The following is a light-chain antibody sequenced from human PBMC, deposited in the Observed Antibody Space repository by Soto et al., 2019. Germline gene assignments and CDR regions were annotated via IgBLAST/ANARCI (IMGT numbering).Light chain of an antibody. CDR3: SSYGGNSNYV. J-gene: IGLJ1*01. V-gene: IGLV2-8*01. CDR2: EVT. Sequence: QSVLTQPPSASGSPGQSVTISCTGTSSDVGLYDYVSWYQQHPGKVPKLLIYEVTQRPSGVPDRFSGSKSGNTASLTVSGLQAEDGADYYCSSYGGNSNYVFGTGTKGTVL. CDR1: SSDVGLYDY.